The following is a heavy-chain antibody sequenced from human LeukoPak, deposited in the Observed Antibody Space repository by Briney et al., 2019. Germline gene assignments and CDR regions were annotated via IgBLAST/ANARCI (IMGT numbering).Heavy chain of an antibody. CDR1: GYTFTSYG. CDR2: INTDTGNP. D-gene: IGHD3-10*01. V-gene: IGHV7-4-1*02. Sequence: ASVKVSCKASGYTFTSYGMNWVRQAPGQGLEWMGWINTDTGNPTYAQGFTGRFVFSLDTSVSTAYLQISSLKAEDTAVYYCARVLAMVRGAPFDYWGQGTLVTVSS. CDR3: ARVLAMVRGAPFDY. J-gene: IGHJ4*02.